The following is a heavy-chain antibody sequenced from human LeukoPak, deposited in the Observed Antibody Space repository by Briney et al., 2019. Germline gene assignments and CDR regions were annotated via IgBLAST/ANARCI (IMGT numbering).Heavy chain of an antibody. CDR2: IYYTGST. D-gene: IGHD4-23*01. CDR1: GFRFNSYS. J-gene: IGHJ4*02. CDR3: ATLITVVTPSYFDY. V-gene: IGHV4-59*08. Sequence: PGGSLRLSCVASGFRFNSYSMNWVRQAPGKGLEWIGYIYYTGSTNYNPSLKSRVTISVDTSKNRLSLRLSSVTAADTAVYYCATLITVVTPSYFDYWGQGTLVTVSS.